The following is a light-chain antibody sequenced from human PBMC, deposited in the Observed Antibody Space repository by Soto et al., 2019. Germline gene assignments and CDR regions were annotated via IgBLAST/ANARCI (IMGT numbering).Light chain of an antibody. V-gene: IGLV2-14*01. J-gene: IGLJ2*01. Sequence: QSALTQPASVSGSPGQSITISCTGTSSDVGGYNYVSWYQQHPGKAPKLMIYDVSNRPSGVSNRFSGSKSGNTASLTISGLQADDEADYYCSSYTSSSTLTFGGGTKLTV. CDR1: SSDVGGYNY. CDR2: DVS. CDR3: SSYTSSSTLT.